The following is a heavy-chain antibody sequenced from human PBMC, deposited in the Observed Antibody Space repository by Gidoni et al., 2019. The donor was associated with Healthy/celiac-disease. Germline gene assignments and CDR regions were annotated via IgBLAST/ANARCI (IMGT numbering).Heavy chain of an antibody. CDR2: ISSSISYT. Sequence: QVQLLESGGGLVKPAGSLRLSCPASGFTFRDYYMSWIRQVPGKGLEWVSYISSSISYTNYAESVKGRFTISRDNAKNSLYLQMNSLRAEDTAVYYCARVEKGFDYWGQGTLVTVSS. V-gene: IGHV3-11*06. J-gene: IGHJ4*02. CDR3: ARVEKGFDY. CDR1: GFTFRDYY. D-gene: IGHD3-3*01.